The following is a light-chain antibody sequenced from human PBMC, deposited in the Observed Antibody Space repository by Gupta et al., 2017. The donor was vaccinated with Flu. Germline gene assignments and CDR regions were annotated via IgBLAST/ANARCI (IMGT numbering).Light chain of an antibody. J-gene: IGKJ4*01. CDR3: QQYNNWPSLLT. CDR2: GAS. V-gene: IGKV3-15*01. Sequence: EIVMTQSPATLSVSPGERATLSCRASQSVSSNLAWYQQKPGQAPRLLIYGASTRATGIPARFSRSGSGTEFTLTISSLQSEDFAVYYCQQYNNWPSLLTFGGGTKVEIK. CDR1: QSVSSN.